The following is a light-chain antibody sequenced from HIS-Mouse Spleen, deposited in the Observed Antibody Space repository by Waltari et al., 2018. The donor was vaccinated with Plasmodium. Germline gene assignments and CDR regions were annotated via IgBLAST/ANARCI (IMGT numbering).Light chain of an antibody. Sequence: DIQMPQSPSSLSASVGDRVTITCQARQDISHYLNWYQQKPGKAPKLLIYDASNLETGVPSRFSGSGSGTDFTFTISSLQPEDIATYYCQQYDNLPLTFGGGTKVEIK. V-gene: IGKV1-33*01. J-gene: IGKJ4*01. CDR3: QQYDNLPLT. CDR2: DAS. CDR1: QDISHY.